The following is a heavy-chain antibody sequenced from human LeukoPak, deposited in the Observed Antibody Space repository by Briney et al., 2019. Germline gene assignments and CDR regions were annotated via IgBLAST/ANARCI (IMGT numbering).Heavy chain of an antibody. J-gene: IGHJ6*02. CDR1: GFTFSSYW. CDR2: ISSSSSYI. CDR3: ARDSWGPSFYNIVVVVAARVHYYYYGMDV. D-gene: IGHD2-15*01. V-gene: IGHV3-21*01. Sequence: GGSLRLSCAASGFTFSSYWMHWVRQAPGKGLEWVSSISSSSSYIYYADSVKGRFTISRDNAKNSLYLQMNSLRAEDTAVYYCARDSWGPSFYNIVVVVAARVHYYYYGMDVWGQGTTVTVSS.